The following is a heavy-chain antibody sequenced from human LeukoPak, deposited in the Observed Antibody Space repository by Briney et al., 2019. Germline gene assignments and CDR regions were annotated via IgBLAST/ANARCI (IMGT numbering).Heavy chain of an antibody. V-gene: IGHV1-2*02. J-gene: IGHJ5*02. Sequence: ASVKVSCKASGYTFTSYDINWVRQAPGQGLEWMGWINPNSGGTNYAQKFQGRVTMTRDTSISTAYMELSRLRSDDAAVYYCARDVDSSGYYTHPFDGWGQGTLVTVSS. CDR3: ARDVDSSGYYTHPFDG. CDR1: GYTFTSYD. D-gene: IGHD3-22*01. CDR2: INPNSGGT.